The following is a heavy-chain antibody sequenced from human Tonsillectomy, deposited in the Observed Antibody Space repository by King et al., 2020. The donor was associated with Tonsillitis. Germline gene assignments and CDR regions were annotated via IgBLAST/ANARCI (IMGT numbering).Heavy chain of an antibody. V-gene: IGHV3-11*01. D-gene: IGHD3-10*01. J-gene: IGHJ6*02. CDR3: ARDLYHGSGTDYDEDGNYYYGMDV. CDR1: GFTFSDYY. CDR2: IGSSGTTI. Sequence: VQLVESGGGLVKPGGSLRLSCAASGFTFSDYYMNWIRQAPGKGLEWVSYIGSSGTTIYYADSVKGRFTISRDNAKNSLILQMNSLRAEDTAVYYFARDLYHGSGTDYDEDGNYYYGMDVWGQGTTVTVSS.